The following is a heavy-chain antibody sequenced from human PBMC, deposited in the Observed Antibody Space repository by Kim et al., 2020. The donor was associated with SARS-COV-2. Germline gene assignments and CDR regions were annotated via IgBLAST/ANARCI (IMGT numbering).Heavy chain of an antibody. Sequence: QKLQGRVTMTTDTSTSTAYMELRSLRSDDTAVYYCARYYYDSSGPCPFDYWGQGTLVTVSS. J-gene: IGHJ4*02. CDR3: ARYYYDSSGPCPFDY. D-gene: IGHD3-22*01. V-gene: IGHV1-18*01.